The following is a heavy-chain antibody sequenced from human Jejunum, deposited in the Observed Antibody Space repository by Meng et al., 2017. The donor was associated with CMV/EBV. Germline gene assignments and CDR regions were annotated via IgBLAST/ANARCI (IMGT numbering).Heavy chain of an antibody. CDR2: IKHSGSA. J-gene: IGHJ4*02. CDR1: GGSFSEYY. Sequence: YGGSFSEYYWSWIRQSPGQGLEWIGQIKHSGSASYNPSLRRRVTISADTSKNQFSLRLTSVTAADTAIYYCARKYCGSNNCYPFDYWGQGELVTVSS. D-gene: IGHD2-2*01. V-gene: IGHV4-34*01. CDR3: ARKYCGSNNCYPFDY.